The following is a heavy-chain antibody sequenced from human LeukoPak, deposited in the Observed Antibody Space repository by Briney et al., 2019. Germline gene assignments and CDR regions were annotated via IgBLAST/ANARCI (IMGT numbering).Heavy chain of an antibody. V-gene: IGHV1-69*05. Sequence: ASVKVSCKASGGTFSTYAISWVRQAPGQGLEWMGGTIPMFGKVNYAQKFQGRVTITTDRSTSTAYVELSSLRSVDTAVYYCARVKRYSRSDYWGQGTLVTVSS. J-gene: IGHJ4*02. CDR3: ARVKRYSRSDY. CDR2: TIPMFGKV. CDR1: GGTFSTYA. D-gene: IGHD6-13*01.